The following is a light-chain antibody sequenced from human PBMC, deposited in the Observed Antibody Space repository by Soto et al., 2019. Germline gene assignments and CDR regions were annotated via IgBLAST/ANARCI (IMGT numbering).Light chain of an antibody. V-gene: IGKV3-11*01. J-gene: IGKJ5*01. CDR3: QQRSNWPIIT. CDR2: GAS. CDR1: QSVSSN. Sequence: EIVMTQSPATLSVSPGERATLSCRASQSVSSNLAWYQQKPGQAPRLLISGASSRAADIPDRFSGSGSGTDFTLTISSLEPEDFAVYYCQQRSNWPIITFGQGTRLEIK.